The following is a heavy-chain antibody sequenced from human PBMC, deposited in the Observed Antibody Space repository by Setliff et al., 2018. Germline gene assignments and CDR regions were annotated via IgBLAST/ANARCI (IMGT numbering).Heavy chain of an antibody. CDR1: GLLYSNNA. D-gene: IGHD3-10*01. CDR2: ISYDGTIT. Sequence: GGSLRLSCAASGLLYSNNAFHWVRQTPGQGLEWVSVISYDGTITHYVDSVKGRFTISRYNYKNTRYRQMNSLRPDDTAVYYCAKDIYGSGSYAVGGYFDYWGQGTQVTVSS. J-gene: IGHJ4*02. CDR3: AKDIYGSGSYAVGGYFDY. V-gene: IGHV3-30*04.